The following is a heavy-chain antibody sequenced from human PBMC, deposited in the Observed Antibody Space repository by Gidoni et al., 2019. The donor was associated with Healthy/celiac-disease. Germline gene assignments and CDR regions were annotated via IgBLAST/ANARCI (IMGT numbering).Heavy chain of an antibody. CDR1: GFTFSSHG. Sequence: QVQLVESGGGVVQPGRSLRLSCAASGFTFSSHGMHWVRQAPGKGLEWVAVISYDGSNKYYADSVKGRFTISRDNSKNTLYLQMNSLRAEDTAVYYCAKDYLGRDGYSDYFDYWGQGTLVTVSS. CDR3: AKDYLGRDGYSDYFDY. D-gene: IGHD5-18*01. J-gene: IGHJ4*02. V-gene: IGHV3-30*18. CDR2: ISYDGSNK.